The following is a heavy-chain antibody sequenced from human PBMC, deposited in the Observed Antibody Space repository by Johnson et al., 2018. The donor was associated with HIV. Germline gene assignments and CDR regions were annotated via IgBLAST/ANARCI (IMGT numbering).Heavy chain of an antibody. CDR1: GFSISSNY. V-gene: IGHV3-66*01. D-gene: IGHD1-1*01. CDR3: ARDGTETGPDDAFDI. Sequence: VQLVECGGGLVQPGGSLRLSCAASGFSISSNYMSWIRQAPGKGLEWVSVIYRAGSTYYADSVKDRFTISRDISKNTIYLQMNSLRAEDTAMYYCARDGTETGPDDAFDIWGQGTMVTVSS. J-gene: IGHJ3*02. CDR2: IYRAGST.